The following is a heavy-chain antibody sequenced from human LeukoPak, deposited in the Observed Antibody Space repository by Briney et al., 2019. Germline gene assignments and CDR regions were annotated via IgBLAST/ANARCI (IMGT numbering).Heavy chain of an antibody. D-gene: IGHD6-19*01. CDR3: ARDRSSGGGAFDI. V-gene: IGHV4-59*01. Sequence: SETLSLTCTVSGGSISSYYWSWIRQPPGKGLEWIGYIYYSGSTNYNPSLKSRVTISVDTSKNQFSLKLSSVTAADTAVCYCARDRSSGGGAFDIWGQGTMVTVSS. J-gene: IGHJ3*02. CDR1: GGSISSYY. CDR2: IYYSGST.